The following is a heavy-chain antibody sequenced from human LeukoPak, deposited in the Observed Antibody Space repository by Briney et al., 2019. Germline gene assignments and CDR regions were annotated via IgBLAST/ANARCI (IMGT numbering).Heavy chain of an antibody. CDR3: ARPLRHYYDGSGYYYFDY. Sequence: GESLKTSLKGSGYRFTSYWLGWGRPMPGKGLEWMGIIYPGDSDTRYSPSFQGQVTISVDMSISTAYLQWSSLKASDTAMYFCARPLRHYYDGSGYYYFDYWGQGTLVTVSS. D-gene: IGHD3-22*01. J-gene: IGHJ4*02. V-gene: IGHV5-51*01. CDR1: GYRFTSYW. CDR2: IYPGDSDT.